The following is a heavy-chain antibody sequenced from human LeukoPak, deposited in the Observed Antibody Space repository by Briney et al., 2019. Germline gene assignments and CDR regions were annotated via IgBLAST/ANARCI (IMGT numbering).Heavy chain of an antibody. V-gene: IGHV3-33*01. Sequence: GGSLRLSCAASGFTFSSYGMHWVRQAPGKGLEWVAVIWYDGSNKYYADSVKGRFTISRDNSKNTLYLQMNSLRAEDTAVYYCARGRPYFDWLLRPRACYGMDVWGQGTTVTVSS. D-gene: IGHD3-9*01. CDR3: ARGRPYFDWLLRPRACYGMDV. CDR2: IWYDGSNK. J-gene: IGHJ6*02. CDR1: GFTFSSYG.